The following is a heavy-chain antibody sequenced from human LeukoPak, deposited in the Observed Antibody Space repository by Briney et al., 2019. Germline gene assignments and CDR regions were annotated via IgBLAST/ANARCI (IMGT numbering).Heavy chain of an antibody. D-gene: IGHD6-6*01. CDR2: ISSSSSTI. Sequence: GGSLRLSCAASGFTFSSYSMNWVRQAPGKGLEWVSYISSSSSTIYYADSVKGRFTISRDNAKNSLYLQMNSLRAEDTAVCYCAKDKGSSKHYYHYYGMDVWGQGTTVTVSS. V-gene: IGHV3-48*01. CDR1: GFTFSSYS. J-gene: IGHJ6*02. CDR3: AKDKGSSKHYYHYYGMDV.